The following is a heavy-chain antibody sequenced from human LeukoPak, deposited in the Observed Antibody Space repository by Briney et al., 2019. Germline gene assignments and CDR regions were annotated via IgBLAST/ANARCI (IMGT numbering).Heavy chain of an antibody. CDR2: INPSGGST. V-gene: IGHV1-46*01. Sequence: ASVKVSCKASGYTFTSYYMHWVRQAPGQGLEWMGIINPSGGSTSYAQKFQGRVTMTRDMSTSTVYMELSSLRSEDTAVYYCARGYSYGPPYYYYYMDVWGKGTTVTVSS. CDR1: GYTFTSYY. D-gene: IGHD5-18*01. J-gene: IGHJ6*03. CDR3: ARGYSYGPPYYYYYMDV.